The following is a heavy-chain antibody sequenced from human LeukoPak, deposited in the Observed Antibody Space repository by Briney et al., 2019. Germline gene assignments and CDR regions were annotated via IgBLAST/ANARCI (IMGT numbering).Heavy chain of an antibody. CDR1: GFTFTNAW. D-gene: IGHD3-22*01. CDR2: IKSKIDGGTT. Sequence: GGSLRLSCAASGFTFTNAWMSWVRQAPGKGLEWVGRIKSKIDGGTTDYAAPVKGRFTISRDDSKSTLYLQMNSLKTEDTAVYYCTRDLTLLYDSSGSYVDYWGQGTLVTVSS. CDR3: TRDLTLLYDSSGSYVDY. V-gene: IGHV3-15*01. J-gene: IGHJ4*02.